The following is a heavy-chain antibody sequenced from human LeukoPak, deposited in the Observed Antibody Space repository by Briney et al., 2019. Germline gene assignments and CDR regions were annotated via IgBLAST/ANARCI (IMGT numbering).Heavy chain of an antibody. CDR2: IYYSGST. CDR1: GGSISSSTYY. J-gene: IGHJ4*02. Sequence: SETLSLTCTVSGGSISSSTYYWGWIRQPPGKGLEWIGSIYYSGSTYYNPSLKSRVTISVDTSKNQFSLKLSSVTAADTAVYCCARDNTRVAGSSDYGDYVDYWGQGTLVTVSS. V-gene: IGHV4-39*07. CDR3: ARDNTRVAGSSDYGDYVDY. D-gene: IGHD4-17*01.